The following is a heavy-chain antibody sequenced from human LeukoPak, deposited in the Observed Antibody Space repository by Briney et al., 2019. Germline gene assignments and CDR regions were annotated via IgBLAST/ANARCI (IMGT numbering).Heavy chain of an antibody. J-gene: IGHJ4*02. CDR3: ARSWRFYFDF. D-gene: IGHD3-3*01. CDR1: GFTFSSYE. V-gene: IGHV3-48*03. Sequence: GGSLRLSCAASGFTFSSYEMNWVRQAPGKGLEWISCISGSGSTIYYADSVKGRFTISRDNAKNSLYLQMSSLRAEDTAVYYRARSWRFYFDFWGQGTLVTVPS. CDR2: ISGSGSTI.